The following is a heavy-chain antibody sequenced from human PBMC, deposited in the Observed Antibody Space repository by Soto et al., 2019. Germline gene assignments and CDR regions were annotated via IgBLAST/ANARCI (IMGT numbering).Heavy chain of an antibody. CDR2: ISYDGSNK. D-gene: IGHD1-26*01. CDR3: PRLEWEPLQAFDY. Sequence: QVQLVESGGGVVQPGRSLRLSCAASGFTFSSYAMHWVRQAPGKGLEWVAVISYDGSNKYYADSVKGRFTISRDNFKNTLHLQSTSPSAEDTPVYYCPRLEWEPLQAFDYWGQGTLVTVSS. J-gene: IGHJ4*02. V-gene: IGHV3-30-3*01. CDR1: GFTFSSYA.